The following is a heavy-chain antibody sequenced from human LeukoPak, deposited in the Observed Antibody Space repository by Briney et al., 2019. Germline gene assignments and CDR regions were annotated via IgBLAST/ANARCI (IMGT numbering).Heavy chain of an antibody. CDR2: INPSGGSA. CDR1: GYTFTSYY. D-gene: IGHD2-21*02. V-gene: IGHV1-46*01. J-gene: IGHJ4*02. Sequence: GASVTVSCKASGYTFTSYYIHWMRQAPGQGLEWMGIINPSGGSASYAQKFQGRVTMTRDTSTSTVYMELNSLRSEDTAVYYCANGGNSGCFDFWGQGALVTVSS. CDR3: ANGGNSGCFDF.